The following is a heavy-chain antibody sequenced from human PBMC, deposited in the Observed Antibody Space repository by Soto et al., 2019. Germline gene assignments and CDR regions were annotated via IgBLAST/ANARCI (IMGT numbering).Heavy chain of an antibody. CDR3: ARSPGYSSGWYVAAFDV. CDR2: TYYRSKWYN. V-gene: IGHV6-1*01. D-gene: IGHD6-19*01. Sequence: SQTLSLTCAISGDRVSSNSAAWNCIIHSPSRFLEWLGRTYYRSKWYNDYAVSVKSRITINPDTSKNQFSLQLNSVTPEDTAVYYCARSPGYSSGWYVAAFDVWGQGTMVTVSS. J-gene: IGHJ3*01. CDR1: GDRVSSNSAA.